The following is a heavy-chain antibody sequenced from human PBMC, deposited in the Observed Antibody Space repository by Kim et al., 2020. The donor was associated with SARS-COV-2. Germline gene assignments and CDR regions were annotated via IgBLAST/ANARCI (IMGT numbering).Heavy chain of an antibody. J-gene: IGHJ3*02. D-gene: IGHD7-27*01. CDR3: TRDGDSNAFDI. V-gene: IGHV3-49*02. Sequence: TEYSASVKGRFTISRDDSKSIAYLKMNSLKTEDTAVYYCTRDGDSNAFDIWGQGTMVTVSS. CDR2: T.